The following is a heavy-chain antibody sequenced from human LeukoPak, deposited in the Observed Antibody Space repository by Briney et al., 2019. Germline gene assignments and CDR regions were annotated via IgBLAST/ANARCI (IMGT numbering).Heavy chain of an antibody. D-gene: IGHD6-25*01. CDR2: IDPSDSYT. Sequence: GESLKISCKGSGYNFTNYLIRWGRPMPGEGPEWMGRIDPSDSYTNYSPSFQGHVTISADKSISTAYLQWSSLKASDTAMYYCATQIAAARLDYWGQGTLVTVSS. J-gene: IGHJ4*02. V-gene: IGHV5-10-1*01. CDR3: ATQIAAARLDY. CDR1: GYNFTNYL.